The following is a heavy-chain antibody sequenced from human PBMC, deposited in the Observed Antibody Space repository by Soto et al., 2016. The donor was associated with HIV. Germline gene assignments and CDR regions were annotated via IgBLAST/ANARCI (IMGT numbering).Heavy chain of an antibody. CDR2: IWYAGSNK. V-gene: IGHV3-33*01. CDR1: GFTFNTYG. D-gene: IGHD2-21*01. Sequence: VQLVESGGGVVQPGRSLRLSCAASGFTFNTYGMHWVRQAPGKGLEWVAVIWYAGSNKNYADSVRGRFTISRDNSEQHANICKMNSLRAEDSAVYYCGRAVDGYVDVWGQRANGHRLV. CDR3: GRAVDGYVDV. J-gene: IGHJ6*03.